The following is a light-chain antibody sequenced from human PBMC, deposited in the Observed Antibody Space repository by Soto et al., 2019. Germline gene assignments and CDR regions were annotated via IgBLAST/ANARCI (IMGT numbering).Light chain of an antibody. J-gene: IGKJ5*01. V-gene: IGKV1-27*01. Sequence: DIQMTQSPSSLSASIGDPVTITCRASQDISNYLAWYQQTPGKVPKLLIYTASTLQSGVPSRFSGSGSGTDFTLTISSLQPEDVATYYCQKYNSALTVGQGTRLEIK. CDR1: QDISNY. CDR2: TAS. CDR3: QKYNSALT.